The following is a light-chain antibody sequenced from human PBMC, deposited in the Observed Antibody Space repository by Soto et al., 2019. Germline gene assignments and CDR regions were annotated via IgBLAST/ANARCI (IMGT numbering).Light chain of an antibody. CDR3: QQYSSSPRT. J-gene: IGKJ1*01. CDR2: GAS. Sequence: EIVLTQSPVTLSLSPGQRATLSYRASQTVGSNYLAWYQQKPGQAPRVLIHGASSRATGIPDRFNGSGSGTDFTFTISRLEPEDFAVYYCQQYSSSPRTFGQGTKVDIK. CDR1: QTVGSNY. V-gene: IGKV3-20*01.